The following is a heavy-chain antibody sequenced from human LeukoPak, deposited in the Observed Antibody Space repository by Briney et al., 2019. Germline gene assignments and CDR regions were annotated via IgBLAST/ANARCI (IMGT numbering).Heavy chain of an antibody. D-gene: IGHD3-9*01. J-gene: IGHJ6*02. CDR2: IIPILGIA. V-gene: IGHV1-69*04. CDR3: ARDPTTYYDILTGYSLGGMDV. CDR1: GGTFSSYA. Sequence: PVKVSYKASGGTFSSYAISWVRQAPGQGLEWMGRIIPILGIANYAQKFQGRVTITADKSTSTAYMELSSLRSEDTAVYYCARDPTTYYDILTGYSLGGMDVWGQGTTVTVSS.